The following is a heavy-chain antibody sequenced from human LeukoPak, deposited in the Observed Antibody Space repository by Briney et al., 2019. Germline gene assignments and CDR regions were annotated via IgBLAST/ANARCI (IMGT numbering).Heavy chain of an antibody. V-gene: IGHV4-59*01. Sequence: SETLSLTCTVSGGSLSSYYWSWIRQPPGKGLEWIGYIYYSGSTNYNPSLKSRVTISVDTSKNQFSLKLGSVTAADTAVYYCARGARYGGNTLDYWGQGTLVTVSS. CDR1: GGSLSSYY. J-gene: IGHJ4*02. CDR2: IYYSGST. CDR3: ARGARYGGNTLDY. D-gene: IGHD4-23*01.